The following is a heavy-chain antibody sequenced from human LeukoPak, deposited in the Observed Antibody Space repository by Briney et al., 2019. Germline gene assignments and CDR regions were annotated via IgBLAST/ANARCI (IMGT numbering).Heavy chain of an antibody. D-gene: IGHD7-27*01. CDR2: ISWNSGSI. Sequence: GGSLRLSCAASGFTFDDYAMHWVRQAPGKGLEWVSGISWNSGSIGYADSVKGRFTISRDNAKNSLYLQMNSLRAEDTALYYCAKDRGGLGIEYYSDYWGQGTLVTVSS. CDR3: AKDRGGLGIEYYSDY. J-gene: IGHJ4*02. CDR1: GFTFDDYA. V-gene: IGHV3-9*01.